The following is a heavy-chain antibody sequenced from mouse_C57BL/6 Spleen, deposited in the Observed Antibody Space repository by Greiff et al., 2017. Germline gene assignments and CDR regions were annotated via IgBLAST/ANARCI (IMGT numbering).Heavy chain of an antibody. CDR1: GYTFTSYW. Sequence: QVQLQQPGAELVKPGASVKMSCKASGYTFTSYWITWVKQRPGQGLEWIGDIYPGSGSTNYNEKFKSKATLTVDTSSSTAYMQLSSLTSEDSAVYYCARLPYYYGSSPYYFDYWGQGTTLTVSS. CDR2: IYPGSGST. D-gene: IGHD1-1*01. J-gene: IGHJ2*01. V-gene: IGHV1-55*01. CDR3: ARLPYYYGSSPYYFDY.